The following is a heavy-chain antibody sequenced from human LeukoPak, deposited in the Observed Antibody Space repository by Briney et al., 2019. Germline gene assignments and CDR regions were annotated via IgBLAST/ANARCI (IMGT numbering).Heavy chain of an antibody. CDR2: IIPIFGTA. V-gene: IGHV1-69*13. D-gene: IGHD3-22*01. CDR1: GGTFSSYA. CDR3: VRDSSGYLDY. Sequence: EASVKVSCKASGGTFSSYAISWVRQAPGQGLEWMGGIIPIFGTANYAQKFQGRVTITADESTSTAYMELSSLRSEDTAVYYCVRDSSGYLDYWGQGTLVTVSS. J-gene: IGHJ4*02.